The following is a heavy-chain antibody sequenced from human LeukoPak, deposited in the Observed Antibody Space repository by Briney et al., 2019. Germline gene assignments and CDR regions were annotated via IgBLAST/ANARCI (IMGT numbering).Heavy chain of an antibody. V-gene: IGHV4-61*02. J-gene: IGHJ4*02. Sequence: KPSETLSLTCTVSGGSISSGSYYWSWIRQPAGKGLEWIGRIYTSGSTNYNPSLKSRVTISVDTSKNQFSLKLSSVTAADTAVYYCATGSPLPLDFWGQGTLVTVSS. CDR3: ATGSPLPLDF. CDR2: IYTSGST. D-gene: IGHD1-1*01. CDR1: GGSISSGSYY.